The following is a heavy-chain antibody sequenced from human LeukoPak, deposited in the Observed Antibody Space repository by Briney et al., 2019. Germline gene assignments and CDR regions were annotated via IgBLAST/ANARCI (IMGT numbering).Heavy chain of an antibody. CDR2: ISSSSSTI. CDR1: GFTFSSYS. Sequence: PGGSLRLSCAASGFTFSSYSMNWVRQAPGKGLEWVSYISSSSSTIYYADSVKGRFTISRDNAKNSLYLQMNSLRAEDTAVYYCANIAAAGTFDYWGQGTLVTVSS. V-gene: IGHV3-48*01. D-gene: IGHD6-13*01. J-gene: IGHJ4*02. CDR3: ANIAAAGTFDY.